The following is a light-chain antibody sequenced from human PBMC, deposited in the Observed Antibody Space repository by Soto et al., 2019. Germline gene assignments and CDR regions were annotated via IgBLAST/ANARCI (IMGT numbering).Light chain of an antibody. CDR2: GAS. J-gene: IGKJ5*01. Sequence: EIVMTQSPATLSVSPWERATLSCRASQSVSGNLAWYQQKSGQAPRLLIYGASTRATGIPARFSGSGSGTEFTLTISSLQSEDFAVYYCQQYKNWPPITFGQGTRMEIK. V-gene: IGKV3-15*01. CDR1: QSVSGN. CDR3: QQYKNWPPIT.